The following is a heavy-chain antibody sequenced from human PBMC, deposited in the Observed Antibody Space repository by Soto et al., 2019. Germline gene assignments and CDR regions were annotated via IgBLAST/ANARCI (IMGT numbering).Heavy chain of an antibody. J-gene: IGHJ4*02. D-gene: IGHD3-22*01. CDR1: GFSFSNYG. CDR3: ARDPQGYYDSSGPFDY. CDR2: IWYDGSNI. V-gene: IGHV3-33*01. Sequence: GGSLRLSCAASGFSFSNYGMHWVRQAPGKGLEWVAVIWYDGSNIYYADSVKGRFTISRDNSKNSLYLQMNRLRAEDTALYYCARDPQGYYDSSGPFDYWGQGP.